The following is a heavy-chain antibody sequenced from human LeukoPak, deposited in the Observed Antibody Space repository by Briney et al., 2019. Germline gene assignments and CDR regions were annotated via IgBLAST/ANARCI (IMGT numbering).Heavy chain of an antibody. CDR2: IYSGRST. D-gene: IGHD3-22*01. Sequence: GGSLRLSCAASGFTVSSNYMSWVRQAPGKGLEWVSVIYSGRSTYYADSVTGRFTISSDNSTKTLSLHMNSLRAEDTAVYYCARDYPLGSGYYAFDIWGQGTMVTVSS. CDR3: ARDYPLGSGYYAFDI. J-gene: IGHJ3*02. CDR1: GFTVSSNY. V-gene: IGHV3-53*01.